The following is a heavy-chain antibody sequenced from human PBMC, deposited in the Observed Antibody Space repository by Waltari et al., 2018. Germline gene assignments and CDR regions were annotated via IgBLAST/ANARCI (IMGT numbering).Heavy chain of an antibody. J-gene: IGHJ5*02. CDR3: ARLRSNMTPFDP. D-gene: IGHD2-8*01. CDR1: GDSISSSSYY. V-gene: IGHV4-39*01. CDR2: IYYSGGT. Sequence: QLQLQGSGPGQVNPSETLSLTCTVSGDSISSSSYYWGWIRQPPGKGREWIGSIYYSGGTYYIPSLKSRLSISVDPPKNQFSLKLSSVTAADAAIYYCARLRSNMTPFDPWGQGTLVTVSS.